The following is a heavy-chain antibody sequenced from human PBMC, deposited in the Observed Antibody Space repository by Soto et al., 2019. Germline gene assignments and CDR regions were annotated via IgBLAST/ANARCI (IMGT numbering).Heavy chain of an antibody. Sequence: SETLSLTCVVSGGSLSDYFWSWIRQPPGMALEWIGEINHLGSINYNPSLKSRITMSVDTSKNQFSLTLNSVTAADTATYYCARGGISHWAYFYYMDGWDRGTTVTVSS. CDR3: ARGGISHWAYFYYMDG. D-gene: IGHD2-21*01. V-gene: IGHV4-34*01. CDR2: INHLGSI. CDR1: GGSLSDYF. J-gene: IGHJ6*03.